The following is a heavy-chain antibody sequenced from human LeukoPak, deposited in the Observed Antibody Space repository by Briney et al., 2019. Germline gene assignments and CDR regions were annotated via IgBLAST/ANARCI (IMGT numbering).Heavy chain of an antibody. CDR1: GYTFTSYA. Sequence: ASVKVSCKASGYTFTSYAMNWVRQAPGQGLEWMGWINPNSGGTNYAQKFQGRVTMTRDTSISTAYMELSRLRSDDTAVYYCATIVVVIGSWFDPWGQGTLVTVSS. D-gene: IGHD3-22*01. CDR2: INPNSGGT. V-gene: IGHV1-2*02. J-gene: IGHJ5*02. CDR3: ATIVVVIGSWFDP.